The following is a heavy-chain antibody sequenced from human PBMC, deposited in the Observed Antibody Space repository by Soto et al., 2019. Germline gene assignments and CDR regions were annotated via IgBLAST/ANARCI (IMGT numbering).Heavy chain of an antibody. V-gene: IGHV1-69*13. CDR2: IIPIFGTA. J-gene: IGHJ4*02. CDR3: ARGLIAVVFSTFDY. D-gene: IGHD3-22*01. Sequence: GASVKVSCKASGGTFSSYAISWVRQAPGQGLEWMGGIIPIFGTANYAQKFQGRVTITADESTSTAYMELSSLRSEDTAVYYCARGLIAVVFSTFDYWGQGXLVTVYS. CDR1: GGTFSSYA.